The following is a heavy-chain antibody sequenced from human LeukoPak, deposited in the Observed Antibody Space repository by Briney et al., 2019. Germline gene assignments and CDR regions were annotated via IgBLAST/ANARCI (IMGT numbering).Heavy chain of an antibody. Sequence: GGSLRLSCAASGFTFSSYSMNWVRQAPGKGLEWVSAISGSGGSTYYADSVKGRFTISRDNSKNTLYLQMNSLRAEDTAVYYCAKVRRDSELLWFGEFNPFFDYWGQGTLVTVSS. CDR3: AKVRRDSELLWFGEFNPFFDY. CDR1: GFTFSSYS. CDR2: ISGSGGST. D-gene: IGHD3-10*01. V-gene: IGHV3-23*01. J-gene: IGHJ4*02.